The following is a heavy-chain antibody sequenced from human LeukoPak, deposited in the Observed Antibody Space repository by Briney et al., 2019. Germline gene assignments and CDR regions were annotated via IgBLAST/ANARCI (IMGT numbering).Heavy chain of an antibody. CDR3: ARDAVRRDGYPGAFDY. CDR1: GFTFSSYA. V-gene: IGHV3-30-3*01. D-gene: IGHD5-24*01. Sequence: PGGSLRLSCADSGFTFSSYAMHWVRQAPGKGLERVAVISYDGSNKYYADSVKGRFTISRDNSKNTPYLQMNSLRAEDTAVYYCARDAVRRDGYPGAFDYWGQGTLVTGSS. CDR2: ISYDGSNK. J-gene: IGHJ4*02.